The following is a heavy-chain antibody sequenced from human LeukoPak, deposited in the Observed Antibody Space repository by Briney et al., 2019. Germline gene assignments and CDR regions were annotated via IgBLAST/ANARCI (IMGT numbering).Heavy chain of an antibody. CDR3: ARNHCSGGSCYSDY. CDR2: IYYSGST. J-gene: IGHJ4*02. Sequence: SETLSLTCAVSGGSITSSSYYWGWIRQPPGKGLEWIGYIYYSGSTYYNPSLKGRVTISADTAKNQFSLQLSSVTAADTAVYYYARNHCSGGSCYSDYWGQGTRVTVSS. D-gene: IGHD2-15*01. CDR1: GGSITSSSYY. V-gene: IGHV4-39*01.